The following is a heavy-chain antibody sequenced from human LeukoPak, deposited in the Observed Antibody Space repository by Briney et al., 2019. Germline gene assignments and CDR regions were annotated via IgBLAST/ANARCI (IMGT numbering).Heavy chain of an antibody. J-gene: IGHJ2*01. CDR2: INPISGNT. V-gene: IGHV1-8*01. D-gene: IGHD2-15*01. Sequence: PLASVKVSCKASGYTFTSYDISWVRQATGQGLEWMGWINPISGNTGYAQKFQGRVTMTRSTSISTAYMELSSLRSEDTAVYYCARPYCSGGDCLRYFDLWGRGTLITVSS. CDR1: GYTFTSYD. CDR3: ARPYCSGGDCLRYFDL.